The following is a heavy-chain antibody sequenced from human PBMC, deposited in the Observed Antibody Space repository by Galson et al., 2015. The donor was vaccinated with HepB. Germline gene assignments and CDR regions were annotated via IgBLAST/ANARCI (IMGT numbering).Heavy chain of an antibody. D-gene: IGHD6-19*01. CDR1: GFTFSSYG. J-gene: IGHJ1*01. CDR3: ANEKTGYSSGWYGYFQH. Sequence: SLRLSCAASGFTFSSYGMHWVRQAPGKGLEWVAVISYDGSNKYYADSVKGRFTISRDNSKNTLYLQMNSLRAEDTAVYYCANEKTGYSSGWYGYFQHWGQGTLVTVSS. CDR2: ISYDGSNK. V-gene: IGHV3-30*18.